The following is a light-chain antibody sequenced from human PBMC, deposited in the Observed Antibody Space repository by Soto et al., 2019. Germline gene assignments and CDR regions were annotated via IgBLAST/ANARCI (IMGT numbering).Light chain of an antibody. CDR2: DVT. J-gene: IGLJ1*01. Sequence: QSALTQPRSVFGSPGQSVTIACTGTSSDVGRYDYVSWYQQHPGEAPKLVVYDVTKRPSGVPDRFSGSKSGNTASLTISGLQAEDEADYYCCSYAGIYSYVFGTGTKLTVL. CDR1: SSDVGRYDY. CDR3: CSYAGIYSYV. V-gene: IGLV2-11*01.